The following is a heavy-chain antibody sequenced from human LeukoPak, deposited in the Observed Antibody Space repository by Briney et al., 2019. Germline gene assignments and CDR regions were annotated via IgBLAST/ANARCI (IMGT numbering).Heavy chain of an antibody. CDR1: GYTFTGYY. V-gene: IGHV1-2*02. CDR2: INPNSGGT. D-gene: IGHD3-3*01. Sequence: ASVKVSCKASGYTFTGYYMHWVRQAPGQGLEWMGWINPNSGGTNYAQKFQGRVTMTRDTSISTAYMELSRLRSDDTAVYYCARTFYDFWSGYPRGLGYWGQGTLVTVSS. CDR3: ARTFYDFWSGYPRGLGY. J-gene: IGHJ4*02.